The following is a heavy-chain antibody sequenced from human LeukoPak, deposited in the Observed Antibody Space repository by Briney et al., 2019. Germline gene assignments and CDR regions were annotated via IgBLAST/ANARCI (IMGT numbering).Heavy chain of an antibody. CDR1: GGTFRSYA. D-gene: IGHD2-21*02. CDR3: ARAPKETYCGGDCYYFPFDY. CDR2: SIPIFGPA. V-gene: IGHV1-69*06. Sequence: ASVKVSCKASGGTFRSYAISRVRQAPGHGLEWMGGSIPIFGPANYAQKFRGRVTITADKSTSTAYMELSSLRSEDTAVYYCARAPKETYCGGDCYYFPFDYWGQGTLVTVSS. J-gene: IGHJ4*02.